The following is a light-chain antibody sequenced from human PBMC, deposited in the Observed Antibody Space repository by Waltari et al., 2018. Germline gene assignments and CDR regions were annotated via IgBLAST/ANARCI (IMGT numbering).Light chain of an antibody. CDR3: HHYYIPPLT. CDR2: WAS. Sequence: DIVLTQSPDSLAGALGERATINCKSSQSLLSSSNSKPYLAWYQQKPGQPPKLLINWASARGSGVPDRFSGSGSGTDFTLTISSLQDEDVAVYYCHHYYIPPLTFGQGTRLEIK. J-gene: IGKJ5*01. V-gene: IGKV4-1*01. CDR1: QSLLSSSNSKPY.